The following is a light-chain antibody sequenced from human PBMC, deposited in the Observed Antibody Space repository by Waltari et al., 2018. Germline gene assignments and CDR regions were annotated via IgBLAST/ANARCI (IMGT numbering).Light chain of an antibody. V-gene: IGKV1-9*01. Sequence: DIQLTQSPSFLSASVGDRVSITCRASQDISNYLAWYQQKLGKVPKLLIFAASTLQNGVPSRFSGSGSGTEFTLTIANVQPDDFATYYCQQSNSYPWTFGQGTRVEMK. CDR2: AAS. CDR3: QQSNSYPWT. J-gene: IGKJ1*01. CDR1: QDISNY.